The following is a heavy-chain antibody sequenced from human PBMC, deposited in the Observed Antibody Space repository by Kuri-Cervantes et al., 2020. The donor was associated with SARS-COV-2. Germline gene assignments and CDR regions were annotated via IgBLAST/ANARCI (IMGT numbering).Heavy chain of an antibody. CDR2: IYHSGST. J-gene: IGHJ4*02. CDR3: ARGPTTYYYDSSGEIGLDY. Sequence: SETLSLTCTVSGGSISSSSYYWGWIRQPPGKGLEWIGSIYHSGSTYYNPSLKSRVTMSVDTSKNQFSLKLSSVTAADTAVYYCARGPTTYYYDSSGEIGLDYWGQGTLVTVSS. V-gene: IGHV4-39*07. CDR1: GGSISSSSYY. D-gene: IGHD3-22*01.